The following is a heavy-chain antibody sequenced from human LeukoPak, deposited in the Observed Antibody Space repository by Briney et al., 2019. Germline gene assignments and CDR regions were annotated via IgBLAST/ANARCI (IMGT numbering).Heavy chain of an antibody. Sequence: GGSLRLSCAASGFTFRKYWMAWVRQAPGRGLEWVATIAANGNDKDYEDALPGRFTISRDNARNSLSLRIDSLRAEDTAQYYCAREVFFQFDNWGQGALVTVSS. J-gene: IGHJ4*02. CDR2: IAANGNDK. CDR3: AREVFFQFDN. V-gene: IGHV3-7*03. CDR1: GFTFRKYW.